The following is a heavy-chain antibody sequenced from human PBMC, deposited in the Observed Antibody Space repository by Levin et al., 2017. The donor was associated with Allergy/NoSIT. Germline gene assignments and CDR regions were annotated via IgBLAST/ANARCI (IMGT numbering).Heavy chain of an antibody. Sequence: ASVKVSCKASGYTFTGYYMHWVRQAPGQGLEWMGWINPNSGGTNYAQKFQGRVTMTRDTSISTAYMELSRLRSDDTAVYYCARTRSKWLLYYFDYWGQGTLVTVSS. CDR2: INPNSGGT. D-gene: IGHD5-12*01. CDR3: ARTRSKWLLYYFDY. V-gene: IGHV1-2*02. J-gene: IGHJ4*02. CDR1: GYTFTGYY.